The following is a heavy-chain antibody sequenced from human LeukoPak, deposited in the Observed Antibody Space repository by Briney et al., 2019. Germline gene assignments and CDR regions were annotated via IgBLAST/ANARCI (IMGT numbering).Heavy chain of an antibody. Sequence: PGASLRLSCAASGFSFSNAWMSWVRQAPGMGLEWVGRIKSKSDGGTPDYAAPAKGRFTISRDDSKNTVYLQMNSLKTEDTAVYYCTTYTVGATTSHFDHWGQGTLVTV. CDR3: TTYTVGATTSHFDH. J-gene: IGHJ4*02. D-gene: IGHD1-26*01. CDR1: GFSFSNAW. CDR2: IKSKSDGGTP. V-gene: IGHV3-15*01.